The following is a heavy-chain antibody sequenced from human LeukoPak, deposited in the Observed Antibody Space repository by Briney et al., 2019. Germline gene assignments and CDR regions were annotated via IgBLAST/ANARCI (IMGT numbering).Heavy chain of an antibody. D-gene: IGHD6-13*01. V-gene: IGHV3-48*03. CDR2: ISSSGSTI. Sequence: PGGSLRLSCAASGFTFSSYEMNWVRQAPGKGLEWVSYISSSGSTIYYADSVKGRFTISRDNAKNSLYLQMNSLRAEDTAVYYCARRIAAAGVGFGHYYYYMDVWGKGTTVTVSS. J-gene: IGHJ6*03. CDR3: ARRIAAAGVGFGHYYYYMDV. CDR1: GFTFSSYE.